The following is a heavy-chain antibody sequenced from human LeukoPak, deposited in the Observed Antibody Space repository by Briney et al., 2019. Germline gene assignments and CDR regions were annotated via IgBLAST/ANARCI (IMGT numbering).Heavy chain of an antibody. Sequence: GGSLRLSCAASGFTFSSYWMSWVRQAPGKGLEWVANIKQDGSEKYYVDSVKGRFTISRDNAKNSLYLQMNSLRAEDTAVYYCVGVGYCSSTSCYPPLVDFDLWGRGTLVTVSS. CDR2: IKQDGSEK. CDR3: VGVGYCSSTSCYPPLVDFDL. V-gene: IGHV3-7*04. J-gene: IGHJ2*01. D-gene: IGHD2-2*01. CDR1: GFTFSSYW.